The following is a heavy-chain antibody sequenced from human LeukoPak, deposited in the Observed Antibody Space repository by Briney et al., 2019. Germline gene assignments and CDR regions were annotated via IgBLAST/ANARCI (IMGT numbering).Heavy chain of an antibody. CDR1: GGSISSGNYY. D-gene: IGHD3-10*01. V-gene: IGHV4-61*02. CDR2: MYTSGST. J-gene: IGHJ6*03. CDR3: ARCSMVRGAVDYDYYMDV. Sequence: NPSETLSLTCTVSGGSISSGNYYWSWIRQPAGKGLEWIGRMYTSGSTNYNPSLKSRVTISVDTSKNQFSLKLSSVTAADTAVYYCARCSMVRGAVDYDYYMDVWGKGTTVTISS.